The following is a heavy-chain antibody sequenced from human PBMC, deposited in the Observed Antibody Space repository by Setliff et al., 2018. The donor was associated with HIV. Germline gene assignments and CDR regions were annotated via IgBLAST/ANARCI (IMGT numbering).Heavy chain of an antibody. V-gene: IGHV4-38-2*02. CDR2: IYHSGIT. CDR1: GYYISSGYY. D-gene: IGHD1-26*01. Sequence: SETLSLTCAVSGYYISSGYYWAWIRQPPGKGLEWIGSIYHSGITYYNPSLKSRVTIPVDTSKNQFSLKVSSVTAADTAVYYCARDRVGSRHDAFEIWGQGTMVTVSS. J-gene: IGHJ3*02. CDR3: ARDRVGSRHDAFEI.